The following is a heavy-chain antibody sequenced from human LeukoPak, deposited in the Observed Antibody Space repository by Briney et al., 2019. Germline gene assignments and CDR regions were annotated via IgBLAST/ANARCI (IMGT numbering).Heavy chain of an antibody. CDR1: GGAFSNSG. V-gene: IGHV1-69*04. CDR2: IVPILGIP. CDR3: ARDFTDDAFDI. Sequence: ASVKVSCKPSGGAFSNSGFSWVRQAPGQGLEWMGRIVPILGIPNYAQRFQGRVTITADKSTNTAYMELSSLRSDDTAMYYCARDFTDDAFDIWGQGTMVTVS. D-gene: IGHD3-16*01. J-gene: IGHJ3*02.